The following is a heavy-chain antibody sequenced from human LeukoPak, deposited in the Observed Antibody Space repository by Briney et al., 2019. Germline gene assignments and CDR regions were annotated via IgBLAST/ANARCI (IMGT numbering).Heavy chain of an antibody. V-gene: IGHV1-18*04. CDR2: ISACNGNT. CDR1: GYTFTSYG. D-gene: IGHD3-10*01. CDR3: ARDVDYYGSGSNWFDP. J-gene: IGHJ5*02. Sequence: GASVKVSCKASGYTFTSYGISWVRQAPGQGLEWMGWISACNGNTNYAQKLQGRVTMTTDTSTSTAYMELRSLRSDDTAVYYCARDVDYYGSGSNWFDPWGQGTLVTVSS.